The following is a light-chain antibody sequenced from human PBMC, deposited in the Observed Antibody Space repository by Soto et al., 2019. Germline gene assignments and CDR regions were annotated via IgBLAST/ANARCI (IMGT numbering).Light chain of an antibody. CDR3: CSYAGTYTFYV. CDR1: SSDVGGYDY. CDR2: DVT. Sequence: QSALTQPRSVSGSPGQSVTISCTGTSSDVGGYDYVSWYQQHPGKAPKLMIYDVTKRPSGVPDRFSGSRSGNTASLTISGLQADDDADYYCCSYAGTYTFYVFGTGTKLTVL. J-gene: IGLJ1*01. V-gene: IGLV2-11*01.